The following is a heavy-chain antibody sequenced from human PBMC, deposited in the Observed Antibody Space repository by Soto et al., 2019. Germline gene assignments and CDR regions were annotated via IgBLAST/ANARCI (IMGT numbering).Heavy chain of an antibody. J-gene: IGHJ4*02. V-gene: IGHV1-24*01. Sequence: VSLNVDCKSSGYSLSEVSIHCLLQTPEKGLEWMGSFDGEDGQTMYAQKFQGRVTMTEDTSADTAYMELSSLRSDDTAVYYCGLPGATAHLDYPGQRPRVTLPS. CDR3: GLPGATAHLDY. CDR1: GYSLSEVS. CDR2: FDGEDGQT. D-gene: IGHD2-15*01.